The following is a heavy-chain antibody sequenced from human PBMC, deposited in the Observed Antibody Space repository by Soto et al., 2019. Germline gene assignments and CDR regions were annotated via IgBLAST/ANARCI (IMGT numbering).Heavy chain of an antibody. J-gene: IGHJ4*02. CDR2: IKQDGSEK. CDR1: GFTLSSYW. Sequence: GGSLRLSCAASGFTLSSYWMNWVRQAPGKGLEWVANIKQDGSEKYYVDSVKGRFTISRDNTKNSLYLQMNSLRAEDTAVYYCAREQLQVVIPDYWGQGTLVTVSS. D-gene: IGHD6-13*01. V-gene: IGHV3-7*01. CDR3: AREQLQVVIPDY.